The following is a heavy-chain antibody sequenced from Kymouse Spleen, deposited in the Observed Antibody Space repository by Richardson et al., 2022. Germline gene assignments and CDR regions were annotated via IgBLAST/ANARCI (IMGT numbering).Heavy chain of an antibody. Sequence: QVQLQQWGAGLLKPSETLSLTCAVYGGSFSGYYWSWIRQPPGKGLEWIGEINHSGSTNYNPSLKSRVTISVDTSKNQFSLKLSSVTAADTAVYYCARNPYYYYYGMDVWGQGTTVTVSS. V-gene: IGHV4-34*01. D-gene: IGHD1-14*01. CDR3: ARNPYYYYYGMDV. J-gene: IGHJ6*02. CDR1: GGSFSGYY. CDR2: INHSGST.